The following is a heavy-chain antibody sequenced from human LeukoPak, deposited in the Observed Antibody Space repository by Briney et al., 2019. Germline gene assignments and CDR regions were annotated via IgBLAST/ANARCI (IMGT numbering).Heavy chain of an antibody. CDR3: AKDRVIAVAAPTDY. CDR1: GFTFGSYA. D-gene: IGHD6-19*01. Sequence: GGSLRLSCAASGFTFGSYAMSWVRQAPGKGLEWVSAISGSGGSTYYADSVKGRFTISRDNSKNTLYLQMNSLRAEDTAVYYCAKDRVIAVAAPTDYWGQGTLVTVSS. V-gene: IGHV3-23*01. J-gene: IGHJ4*02. CDR2: ISGSGGST.